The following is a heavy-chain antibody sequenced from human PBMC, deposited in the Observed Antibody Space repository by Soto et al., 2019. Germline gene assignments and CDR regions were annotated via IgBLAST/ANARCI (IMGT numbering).Heavy chain of an antibody. Sequence: GESLKISCKGSGYSFTSYWISWVRQMPGKGLEWMGRIDPSDSYTNYSPSFQGHVTISADKSISTAYLQWSSLKASDAAMYYCAMAYYDFWSGYYTAPDAFDIWGQGTMVT. CDR3: AMAYYDFWSGYYTAPDAFDI. CDR1: GYSFTSYW. D-gene: IGHD3-3*01. J-gene: IGHJ3*02. V-gene: IGHV5-10-1*01. CDR2: IDPSDSYT.